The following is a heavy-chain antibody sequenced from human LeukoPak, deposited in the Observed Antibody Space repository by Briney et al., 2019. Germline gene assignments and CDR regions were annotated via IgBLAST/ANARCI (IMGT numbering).Heavy chain of an antibody. CDR2: ISASGSTI. D-gene: IGHD6-19*01. CDR3: ARAVAGIPSDY. CDR1: GFSFNNYY. Sequence: GGSLRLSCAASGFSFNNYYMGWIRQAPGKGLEWVSYISASGSTIFYADSVKGRFTIFRGNAKNSLYLQMNSLRAEDTALYYCARAVAGIPSDYWGQGTLVTVSS. V-gene: IGHV3-11*01. J-gene: IGHJ4*02.